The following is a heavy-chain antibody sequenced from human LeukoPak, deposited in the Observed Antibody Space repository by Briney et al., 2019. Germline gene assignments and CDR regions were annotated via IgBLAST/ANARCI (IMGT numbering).Heavy chain of an antibody. J-gene: IGHJ4*02. Sequence: GGSLRLSCAASGFTFSSYAMHWVRQAPGKGLEYVSAISSNGGSTYYANSVKGRFTISRDNSKNTLYLQMGSLRAEDMAVYYCARAQRYYYDSSGYYPPDYWGQGTLVTVSS. CDR1: GFTFSSYA. D-gene: IGHD3-22*01. CDR3: ARAQRYYYDSSGYYPPDY. CDR2: ISSNGGST. V-gene: IGHV3-64*01.